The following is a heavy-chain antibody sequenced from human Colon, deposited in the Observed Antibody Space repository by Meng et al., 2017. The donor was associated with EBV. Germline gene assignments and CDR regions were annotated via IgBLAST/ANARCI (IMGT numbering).Heavy chain of an antibody. CDR2: IYYIGGT. J-gene: IGHJ5*02. Sequence: QLQIQESGPGLVKPAETLSLTCTFSGDSVATGRYYWSSIRQPPGKGLEWIAYIYYIGGTNYNPSLKSRLTISLDTSKNQFSLSLRSVTAADTAVYYCARVSGRSFDPWGQGTLVTVSS. V-gene: IGHV4-61*01. CDR1: GDSVATGRYY. D-gene: IGHD3-10*01. CDR3: ARVSGRSFDP.